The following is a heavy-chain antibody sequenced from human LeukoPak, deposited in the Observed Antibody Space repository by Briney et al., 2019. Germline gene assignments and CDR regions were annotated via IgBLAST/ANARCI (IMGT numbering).Heavy chain of an antibody. CDR3: ARAPILTGYYYYYYYMDV. CDR2: INHSGST. D-gene: IGHD3-9*01. CDR1: GGSFSGYY. V-gene: IGHV4-34*01. Sequence: SETLSLTCAVYGGSFSGYYWSWIRQPPGKGLEWIGEINHSGSTNYNPYLKSRVTISVDTSKNQFSLKLSSLTAADTAVYYCARAPILTGYYYYYYYMDVWGKGTTVTVSS. J-gene: IGHJ6*03.